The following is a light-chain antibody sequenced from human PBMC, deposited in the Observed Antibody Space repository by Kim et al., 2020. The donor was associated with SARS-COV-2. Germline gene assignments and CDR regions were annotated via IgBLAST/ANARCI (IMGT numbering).Light chain of an antibody. Sequence: GQRVTIACSGSSSNIGSNTVNWYQQLPGTAPKLLIFSYNQRPSGVPDRFSGSKSGTSASLAISGLQSEDEADYYCAAWDDSLNGVVFGGGTQLTVL. J-gene: IGLJ2*01. V-gene: IGLV1-44*01. CDR3: AAWDDSLNGVV. CDR1: SSNIGSNT. CDR2: SYN.